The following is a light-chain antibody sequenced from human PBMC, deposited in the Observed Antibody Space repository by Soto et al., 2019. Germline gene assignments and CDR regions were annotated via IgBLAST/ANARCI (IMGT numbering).Light chain of an antibody. Sequence: DIVMTQSPDSLAVSLGERATINCKSSQSVLYSSNNKNYLAWYQQKPGQPPKLLIYWASTRESGVPDRFSGSGSGTECTLTISSLQAEDVAVYYCQQYYSTPWTFGQGTKLEIK. CDR2: WAS. CDR3: QQYYSTPWT. CDR1: QSVLYSSNNKNY. V-gene: IGKV4-1*01. J-gene: IGKJ2*02.